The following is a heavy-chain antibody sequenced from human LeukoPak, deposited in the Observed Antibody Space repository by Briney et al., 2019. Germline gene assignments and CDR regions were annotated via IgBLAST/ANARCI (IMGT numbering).Heavy chain of an antibody. D-gene: IGHD3-22*01. CDR2: IIYSGST. Sequence: SETLSLTCVVTGGSIRNGKWWSWVRQPPGKGLEWIGEIIYSGSTYYNPSLKSRVTISVDTSKNQFSLKPSSVTAADTAVYYCARVRYRSYYDSSGYIFDYWGQGTLVTVSS. CDR3: ARVRYRSYYDSSGYIFDY. V-gene: IGHV4-4*02. J-gene: IGHJ4*02. CDR1: GGSIRNGKW.